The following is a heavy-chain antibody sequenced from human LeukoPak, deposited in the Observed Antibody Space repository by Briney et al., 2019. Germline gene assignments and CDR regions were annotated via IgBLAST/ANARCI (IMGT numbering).Heavy chain of an antibody. CDR2: ISSSGDNR. CDR3: ASGGPSDQMFDC. Sequence: GGSLRLSCAASGFTFSSYEMHWVRQAPGRRLEWVSYISSSGDNRHYAASVMGRFTISRDNARNSLYLQMDSLRAEDTAVYFCASGGPSDQMFDCWGQGTLVTVSS. D-gene: IGHD3-3*01. CDR1: GFTFSSYE. J-gene: IGHJ4*02. V-gene: IGHV3-48*03.